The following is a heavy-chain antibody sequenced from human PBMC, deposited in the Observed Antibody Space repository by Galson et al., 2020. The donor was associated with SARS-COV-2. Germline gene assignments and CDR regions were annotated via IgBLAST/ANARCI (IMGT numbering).Heavy chain of an antibody. J-gene: IGHJ4*02. CDR2: INNDGSST. Sequence: TGGSLRLSCAASGFTFSSYWMHWVRQAPGKGRVWFARINNDGSSTSYADSVKGRFTISRDNAKNTLYLQMNSLRAEDAAVYYCAREYYYGNSGSPGDYWGQGTLVTVSS. D-gene: IGHD3-22*01. CDR3: AREYYYGNSGSPGDY. CDR1: GFTFSSYW. V-gene: IGHV3-74*01.